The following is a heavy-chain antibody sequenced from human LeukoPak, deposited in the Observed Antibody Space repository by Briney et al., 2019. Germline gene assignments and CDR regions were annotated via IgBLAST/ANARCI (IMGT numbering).Heavy chain of an antibody. V-gene: IGHV3-23*01. Sequence: GGSLRLSCAASGFTFSIYAMSWVRQAPGKGLQWVSSITSRGESTWHVDSVKGRFTITRDNSENTLYLQMHSLRAEDTAVCYYARDRPNYYGSDGHYYRRDGDYWGRGTLVSVSS. D-gene: IGHD3-22*01. CDR1: GFTFSIYA. CDR2: ITSRGEST. J-gene: IGHJ4*02. CDR3: ARDRPNYYGSDGHYYRRDGDY.